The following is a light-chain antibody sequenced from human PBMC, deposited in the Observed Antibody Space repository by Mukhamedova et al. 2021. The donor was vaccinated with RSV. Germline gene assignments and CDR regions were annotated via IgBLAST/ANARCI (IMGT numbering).Light chain of an antibody. CDR1: QDIKSA. Sequence: ITCRATQDIKSALAWYQQKPGSPPKLLIHGVSNLGSGVPSRFSGSGSGTDFTLAITSLQPDDFASYYCQQFHTSPYTIGPGTRVDI. CDR2: GVS. V-gene: IGKV1-13*02. J-gene: IGKJ3*01. CDR3: QQFHTSPYT.